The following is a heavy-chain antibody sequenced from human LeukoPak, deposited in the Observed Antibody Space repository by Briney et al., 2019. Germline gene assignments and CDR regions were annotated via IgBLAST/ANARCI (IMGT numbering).Heavy chain of an antibody. Sequence: GGSLRLSCAASGFIFYSYAMHWVRQAPGRGLEYVSAITRRGSSTFYANSVKGRFTISRDNSKNTLYLQMGSLRPDDMAVYYCTRGPGYDYVWGSYRADYWGQGALVTVSS. CDR1: GFIFYSYA. J-gene: IGHJ4*02. CDR3: TRGPGYDYVWGSYRADY. CDR2: ITRRGSST. V-gene: IGHV3-64*01. D-gene: IGHD3-16*02.